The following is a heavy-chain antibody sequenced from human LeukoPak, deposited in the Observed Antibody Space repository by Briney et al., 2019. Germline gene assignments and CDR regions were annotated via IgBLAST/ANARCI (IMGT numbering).Heavy chain of an antibody. V-gene: IGHV3-23*01. J-gene: IGHJ4*02. CDR1: GFTFSTYA. D-gene: IGHD3-16*01. CDR2: ISGSGGTP. Sequence: QPGTSLRLSCAASGFTFSTYAMNWVRQAPGEGLGWGSTISGSGGTPHYADSVKGRFTISRDNSKNTLHLQMNSLRAEDTAVYYCAKGGDLITYFDYWGQGTLVTVSS. CDR3: AKGGDLITYFDY.